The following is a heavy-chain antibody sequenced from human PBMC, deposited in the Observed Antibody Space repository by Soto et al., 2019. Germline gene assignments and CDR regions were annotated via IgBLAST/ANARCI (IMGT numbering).Heavy chain of an antibody. Sequence: EVQLVESGGGLVKPGGSLGLSCTASGFIFSSYTMHWVRQAPGKGLEWIASISSTGNHIYNADSLKGRFTISRDNARNSLHIQMSGLRAEDTAVYHCARPKSYGELTPFDYWGQGTLVTVSS. D-gene: IGHD3-16*01. V-gene: IGHV3-21*01. CDR3: ARPKSYGELTPFDY. CDR1: GFIFSSYT. J-gene: IGHJ4*02. CDR2: ISSTGNHI.